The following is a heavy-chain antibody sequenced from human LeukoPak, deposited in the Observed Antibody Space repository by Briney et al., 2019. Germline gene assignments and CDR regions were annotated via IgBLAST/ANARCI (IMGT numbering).Heavy chain of an antibody. CDR2: INHSGST. CDR1: GGPFGGYY. D-gene: IGHD2-2*01. Sequence: WEPLSPTFAAHGGPFGGYYWSWIRQPPGKGVEWIEEINHSGSTNYNPSLKSRLTISVDTSKNQFSLKLSSVTAAGTDVYYCARIRLVLPAARLAFDIWGEETMLTVSS. V-gene: IGHV4-34*01. CDR3: ARIRLVLPAARLAFDI. J-gene: IGHJ3*02.